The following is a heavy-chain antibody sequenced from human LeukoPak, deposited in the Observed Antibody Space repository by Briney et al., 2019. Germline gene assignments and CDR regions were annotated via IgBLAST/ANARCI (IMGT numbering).Heavy chain of an antibody. CDR3: GRGLNSFDYYDSVAPLDS. Sequence: PSETLSLTCTVSGGSISSYYWSWIRQPAGKGLEWIGRIYTSGSTNYNPSLKSRVTMSVDTSKNQFSLKLSSVTAADTAVYYCGRGLNSFDYYDSVAPLDSWAQGTLVTVPS. D-gene: IGHD3-22*01. CDR1: GGSISSYY. CDR2: IYTSGST. J-gene: IGHJ4*02. V-gene: IGHV4-4*07.